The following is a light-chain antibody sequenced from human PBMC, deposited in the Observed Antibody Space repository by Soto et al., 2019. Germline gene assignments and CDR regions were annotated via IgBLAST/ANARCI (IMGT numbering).Light chain of an antibody. CDR3: QQSGSSPPIT. J-gene: IGKJ5*01. Sequence: SPGTLSLSPGERATLSCRASQTVSGNYLAWYQHKPGQVPRLLIYGASSRATGIPGRFSGSGSGTDFTLTISRLEPEDFAVYYCQQSGSSPPITFGQGTRLEIK. CDR2: GAS. CDR1: QTVSGNY. V-gene: IGKV3-20*01.